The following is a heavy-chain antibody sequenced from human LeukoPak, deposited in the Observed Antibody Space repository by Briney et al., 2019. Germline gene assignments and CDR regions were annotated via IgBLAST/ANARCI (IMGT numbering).Heavy chain of an antibody. CDR3: AKVGVTKNDAFDI. Sequence: ASVKVSCKVSGYTLTELSMHWVRQAPGKGLEWMGSFDPKDGETIYAQKFQGRVTMTEDTSTDTAYMELSSLRSADTAVYYCAKVGVTKNDAFDIWGQGTMVTVSS. J-gene: IGHJ3*02. CDR1: GYTLTELS. V-gene: IGHV1-24*01. D-gene: IGHD1-26*01. CDR2: FDPKDGET.